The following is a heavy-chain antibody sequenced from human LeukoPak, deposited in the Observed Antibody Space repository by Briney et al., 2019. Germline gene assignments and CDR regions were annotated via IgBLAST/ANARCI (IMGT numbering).Heavy chain of an antibody. Sequence: GGSLRLSCAAPGFSFSDFYMSWIRQAPGMGLEWISYIGTRSNPIYYADSVNGRFTISRDDAKNSLYLQMNSLRDEDTAVYFCAREARGSGRDFDYWGQGILVTVSS. J-gene: IGHJ4*02. CDR1: GFSFSDFY. CDR2: IGTRSNPI. D-gene: IGHD1-26*01. V-gene: IGHV3-11*01. CDR3: AREARGSGRDFDY.